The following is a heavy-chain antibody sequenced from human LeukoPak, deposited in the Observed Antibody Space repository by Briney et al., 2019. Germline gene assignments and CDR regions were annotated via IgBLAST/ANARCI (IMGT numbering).Heavy chain of an antibody. D-gene: IGHD2-21*02. CDR1: GGSISSQY. Sequence: SETLSLTCTVSGGSISSQYSNWIRQPAGKGLEWIGRIYSSGSTIYNPSLKSRVTMSVDTSKNQFSLELSSVTAADTAVYYCARGYVYGDFPWGQGTLVSVSS. J-gene: IGHJ5*02. V-gene: IGHV4-4*07. CDR3: ARGYVYGDFP. CDR2: IYSSGST.